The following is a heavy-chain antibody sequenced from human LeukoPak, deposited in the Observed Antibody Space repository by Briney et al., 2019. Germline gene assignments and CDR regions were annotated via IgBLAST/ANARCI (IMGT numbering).Heavy chain of an antibody. CDR1: GGSFSGYY. V-gene: IGHV4-34*01. CDR2: INHSGST. CDR3: AREKRITMVRGVINWFDP. J-gene: IGHJ5*02. D-gene: IGHD3-10*01. Sequence: KPSETLSLTCAVYGGSFSGYYWSWIRQPPGKGLEWIGEINHSGSTSYNPSLKSRVTISVDTSKNQFSRKLSSVTAADTAVYYCAREKRITMVRGVINWFDPWGQGTLVTVSS.